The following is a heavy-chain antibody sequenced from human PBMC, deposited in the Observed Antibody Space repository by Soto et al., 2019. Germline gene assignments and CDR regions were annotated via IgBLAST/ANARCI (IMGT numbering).Heavy chain of an antibody. CDR2: IYHSGST. CDR3: ARDLRHRQYYYDSSGYAGALLGY. J-gene: IGHJ4*02. Sequence: SETLSLTCAVSGGSISSGGYSWSWIRQPPGKGLEWIGYIYHSGSTYYNPSLKSRVTISVDRSKNQFSLKLSSVTAADTAVYYCARDLRHRQYYYDSSGYAGALLGYWGQGTLVTVSS. V-gene: IGHV4-30-2*01. CDR1: GGSISSGGYS. D-gene: IGHD3-22*01.